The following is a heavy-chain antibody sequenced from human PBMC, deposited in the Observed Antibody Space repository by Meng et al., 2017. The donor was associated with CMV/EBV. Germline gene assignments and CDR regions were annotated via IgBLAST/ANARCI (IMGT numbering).Heavy chain of an antibody. J-gene: IGHJ6*02. Sequence: GESLKISCAASGFTFSSYWMHWVRQAPGKGLVWVSRINSDGSSTSYADSVKGRFTISRDNAKNTLYLQMNSLRAEDTAVYYCARDAGATGMDVWSQGTTVTVSS. CDR1: GFTFSSYW. D-gene: IGHD1-26*01. V-gene: IGHV3-74*01. CDR2: INSDGSST. CDR3: ARDAGATGMDV.